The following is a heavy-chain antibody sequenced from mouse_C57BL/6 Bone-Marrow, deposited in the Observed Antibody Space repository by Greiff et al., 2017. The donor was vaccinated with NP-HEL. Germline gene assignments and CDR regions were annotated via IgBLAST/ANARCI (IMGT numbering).Heavy chain of an antibody. D-gene: IGHD1-1*01. J-gene: IGHJ2*01. CDR1: GYAFSSSW. V-gene: IGHV1-82*01. CDR2: IYPGDGDT. Sequence: ESGPELVKPGASVKISCKASGYAFSSSWMNWVKQRPGKGLEWIGRIYPGDGDTNYNGKFKGKATLTADKSSSTAYMQLSSLTSEDSAVYFCAIPYYGSSYGYWGQGTTLTVSS. CDR3: AIPYYGSSYGY.